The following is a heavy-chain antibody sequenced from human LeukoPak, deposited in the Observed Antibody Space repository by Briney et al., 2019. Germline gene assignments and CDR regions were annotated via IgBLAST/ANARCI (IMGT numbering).Heavy chain of an antibody. CDR1: GFSFDTYW. D-gene: IGHD6-19*01. Sequence: QTGGSLRLSCAVSGFSFDTYWMTWVRQAPGKGLEWVANIKTDASEKYYVDSLKGRFTISRDNAKNSLYLQMNSLRAEDTAVYYCARRIAVAGSYFDYWGQGTLVTVSS. CDR3: ARRIAVAGSYFDY. CDR2: IKTDASEK. V-gene: IGHV3-7*01. J-gene: IGHJ4*02.